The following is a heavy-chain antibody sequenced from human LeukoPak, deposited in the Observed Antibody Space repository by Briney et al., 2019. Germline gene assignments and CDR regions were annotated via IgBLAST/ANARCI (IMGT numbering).Heavy chain of an antibody. CDR2: FYGGGGSA. CDR3: AKARGVYSSGYYIDY. V-gene: IGHV3-23*01. D-gene: IGHD6-19*01. Sequence: GGSLRLSCAASGFTFSNFAMNWVRQAPGKGLEWVSIFYGGGGSAYYADSVKGRFTISRDNSKNTLYLQMNSLRAEDTAVYYCAKARGVYSSGYYIDYWGQGTLVTVSS. J-gene: IGHJ4*02. CDR1: GFTFSNFA.